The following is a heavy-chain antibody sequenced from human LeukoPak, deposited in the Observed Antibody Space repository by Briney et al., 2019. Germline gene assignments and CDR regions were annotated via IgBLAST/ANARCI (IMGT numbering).Heavy chain of an antibody. D-gene: IGHD3-10*01. J-gene: IGHJ4*02. Sequence: GGSLRLSCAASGFTFSSYAMHWVRRAPGKGLEWVAVISYDGSNKYYADSVKGRFTISRDNSKNTLYLQMNSLRAEDTAVYYCARVNGSGSYPHFDYWGQGTLVTVSS. CDR3: ARVNGSGSYPHFDY. CDR2: ISYDGSNK. V-gene: IGHV3-30*04. CDR1: GFTFSSYA.